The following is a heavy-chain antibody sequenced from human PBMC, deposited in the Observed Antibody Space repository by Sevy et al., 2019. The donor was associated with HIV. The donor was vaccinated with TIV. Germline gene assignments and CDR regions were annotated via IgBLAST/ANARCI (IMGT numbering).Heavy chain of an antibody. Sequence: GGSLRLSCTASGFTFGEYSMSWFRQAPGKGLEWVGFIRREVYGGTTDYAASVKGRFTISRDDSKSIAYLQMSSLKTEDTAVYYCTRGRRVYADYGVDYWGQGTLVTVSS. V-gene: IGHV3-49*03. D-gene: IGHD4-17*01. CDR3: TRGRRVYADYGVDY. J-gene: IGHJ4*02. CDR1: GFTFGEYS. CDR2: IRREVYGGTT.